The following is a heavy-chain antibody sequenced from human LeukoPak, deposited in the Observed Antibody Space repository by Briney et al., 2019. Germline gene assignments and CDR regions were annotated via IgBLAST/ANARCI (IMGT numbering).Heavy chain of an antibody. J-gene: IGHJ4*02. Sequence: NAGGSLRLSCAASGFTFSRDNMNWVRQAPGKWLEWGSSISSSSSYIYFADSLKGRFTISRDNAKNSLYLQMNSLRAEDTAVYYCARGYSIVGATLDYWGQGTLVTVSS. CDR1: GFTFSRDN. D-gene: IGHD1-26*01. V-gene: IGHV3-21*01. CDR2: ISSSSSYI. CDR3: ARGYSIVGATLDY.